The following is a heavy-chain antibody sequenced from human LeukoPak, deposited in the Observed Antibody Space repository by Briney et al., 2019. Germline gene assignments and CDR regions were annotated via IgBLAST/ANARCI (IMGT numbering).Heavy chain of an antibody. J-gene: IGHJ5*02. CDR1: GGSVNSGNYY. D-gene: IGHD2-15*01. CDR3: AGYCSGGSCYASNWFDP. CDR2: IYYSGTT. Sequence: PSETLSLTCTVSGGSVNSGNYYWSWIRQPPGKGLEWIGYIYYSGTTNYNPSLKSRVTISLDTSKNQFSLKLSSVTAADTAVYYCAGYCSGGSCYASNWFDPWGQGTLVTVSS. V-gene: IGHV4-61*01.